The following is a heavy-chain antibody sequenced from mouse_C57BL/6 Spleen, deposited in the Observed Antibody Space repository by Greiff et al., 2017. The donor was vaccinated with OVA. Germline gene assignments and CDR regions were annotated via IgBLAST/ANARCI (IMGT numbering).Heavy chain of an antibody. CDR1: GYAFTNYL. V-gene: IGHV1-54*01. Sequence: VQLQQSGAELVRPGTSVKVSCKASGYAFTNYLIEWVKQRPGQGLEWIGVINPGSGGTNYNEKFKGKATLTADKSSSTAYMQLSSLTSEDSAVYFCARGDGYYENFDVWGTGTTVTVSS. J-gene: IGHJ1*03. CDR2: INPGSGGT. D-gene: IGHD2-3*01. CDR3: ARGDGYYENFDV.